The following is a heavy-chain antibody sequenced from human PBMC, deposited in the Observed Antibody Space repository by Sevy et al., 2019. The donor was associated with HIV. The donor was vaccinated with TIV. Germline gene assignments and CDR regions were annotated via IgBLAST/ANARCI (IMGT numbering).Heavy chain of an antibody. V-gene: IGHV3-23*01. CDR2: ISGSGGST. Sequence: GGCLRLSCAASGFTFSSYAMSWVRQAPGKGLEWVSSISGSGGSTYYADSVKGRFTISRDNSKNTLYLQMNSLRAEDTAVYYCAKDQPKWELLGGFDYWGQGTLVTVSS. CDR3: AKDQPKWELLGGFDY. D-gene: IGHD1-26*01. CDR1: GFTFSSYA. J-gene: IGHJ4*02.